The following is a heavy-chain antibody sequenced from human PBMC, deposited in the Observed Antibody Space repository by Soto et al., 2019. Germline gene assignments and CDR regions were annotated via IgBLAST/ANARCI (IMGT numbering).Heavy chain of an antibody. CDR2: INPNSGGT. D-gene: IGHD6-13*01. CDR3: APAAAGTNPVDY. J-gene: IGHJ4*02. Sequence: ASVKVSCKASGYTFTGYYMHWVRQAPGQGLEWMGWINPNSGGTNYAQKFQGRVTMTRDTSISTAYMELSRLRSDDTAAYYCAPAAAGTNPVDYWGQGTLVTVSS. CDR1: GYTFTGYY. V-gene: IGHV1-2*02.